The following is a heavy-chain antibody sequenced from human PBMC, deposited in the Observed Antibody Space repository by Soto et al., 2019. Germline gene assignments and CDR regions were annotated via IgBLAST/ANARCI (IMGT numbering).Heavy chain of an antibody. D-gene: IGHD3-22*01. Sequence: ASVKVSCKASGYTFTSYYMHWVRQAPGQGLEWMGMINPSGGSTSYAQKFQGRVTMTRDTSTSTVYMELSSLRSEDTAVYYCARESYYYDSSGQSGASDIWGQGTMVTVSS. V-gene: IGHV1-46*01. CDR3: ARESYYYDSSGQSGASDI. CDR1: GYTFTSYY. CDR2: INPSGGST. J-gene: IGHJ3*02.